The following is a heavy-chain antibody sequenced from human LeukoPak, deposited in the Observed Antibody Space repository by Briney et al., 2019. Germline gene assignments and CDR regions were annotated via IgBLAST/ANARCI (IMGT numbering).Heavy chain of an antibody. D-gene: IGHD3-22*01. J-gene: IGHJ4*02. CDR1: GFTFSSYA. CDR2: ISGSGGNT. V-gene: IGHV3-23*01. Sequence: GGSLRLSCAASGFTFSSYAMSWARQAPGKGLEWVSAISGSGGNTYYADSVKGRFTISRDNSKNTLYLQMNSLRAEDTAVYYCARDLWAGTRTNYYDSSGYYYSFDYWGQGTLVTVSS. CDR3: ARDLWAGTRTNYYDSSGYYYSFDY.